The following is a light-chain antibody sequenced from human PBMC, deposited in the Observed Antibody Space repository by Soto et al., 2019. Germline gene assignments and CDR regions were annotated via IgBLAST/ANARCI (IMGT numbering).Light chain of an antibody. CDR3: QHYGCSWT. J-gene: IGKJ1*01. CDR2: GAS. V-gene: IGKV3-20*01. Sequence: TQSPPTVASSPWHGATLSCRASQTVSSNYVAWFQKQGGEAPRLLILGASSRAAGIPDRFSGSVSGTDFIITISRLEREDFAVYYRQHYGCSWTFGQGTKVDIK. CDR1: QTVSSNY.